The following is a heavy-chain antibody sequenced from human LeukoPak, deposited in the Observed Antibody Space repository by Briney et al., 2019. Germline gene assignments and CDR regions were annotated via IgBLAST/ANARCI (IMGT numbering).Heavy chain of an antibody. Sequence: GGSLRLSCAASGFTLNNYWMGWVRQAPGRGLEWVANINQDGSEKYYVDSVKGRFTISRDNAKNSLYLQMNGLKADDTAVYYCARDGEFDYWGQGTLVTVSS. CDR1: GFTLNNYW. V-gene: IGHV3-7*01. CDR3: ARDGEFDY. CDR2: INQDGSEK. J-gene: IGHJ4*02.